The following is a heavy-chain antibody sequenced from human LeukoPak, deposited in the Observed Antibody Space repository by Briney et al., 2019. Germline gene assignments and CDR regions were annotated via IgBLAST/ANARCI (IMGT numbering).Heavy chain of an antibody. Sequence: PGGSLRLSCAASGFTFSSYWMSWVRQAPGKGLEWVADIKQDGSEKYYVDSVKGRFTISRDNAKNSLYLQMNSLRAEDTAVYYCARDRLQRIGIAAAYYYYYYMDVWGKGTTVTVSS. J-gene: IGHJ6*03. CDR1: GFTFSSYW. V-gene: IGHV3-7*01. CDR2: IKQDGSEK. CDR3: ARDRLQRIGIAAAYYYYYYMDV. D-gene: IGHD6-13*01.